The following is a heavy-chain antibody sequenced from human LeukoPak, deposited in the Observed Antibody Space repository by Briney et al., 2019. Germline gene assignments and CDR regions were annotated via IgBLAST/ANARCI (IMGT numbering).Heavy chain of an antibody. CDR1: GFTFSSYW. V-gene: IGHV3-7*01. D-gene: IGHD4-17*01. CDR3: ARRHDYGDYWFGY. CDR2: IKQDGSEK. Sequence: SGGSLRLSCAASGFTFSSYWMTWVRQAPGKGLEWVANIKQDGSEKYYMDSVKGRFTISRDNAKNSLYLQMNSLRAEDTAVYYCARRHDYGDYWFGYWGQGTLVTVSS. J-gene: IGHJ4*02.